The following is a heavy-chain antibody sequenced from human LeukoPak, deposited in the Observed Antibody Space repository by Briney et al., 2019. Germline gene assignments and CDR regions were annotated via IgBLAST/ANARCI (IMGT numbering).Heavy chain of an antibody. V-gene: IGHV1-69*13. CDR1: GGTFSSYA. Sequence: RASVKVSCKASGGTFSSYAISWVRQAPGQGLEWMGGIIPIFGTANYAQKFQGRVTITADESTSTAYMELSSLRSEDTAVYYCARNYYDSSGYSPGYGMDVWGQGTTVTVSS. J-gene: IGHJ6*02. D-gene: IGHD3-22*01. CDR3: ARNYYDSSGYSPGYGMDV. CDR2: IIPIFGTA.